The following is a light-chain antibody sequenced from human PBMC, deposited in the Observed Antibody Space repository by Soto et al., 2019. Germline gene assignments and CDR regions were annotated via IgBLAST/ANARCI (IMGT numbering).Light chain of an antibody. CDR2: DAS. Sequence: DIQMTQSPSTLSASIGDRVTITCRASQNINNWIAWYQQKPGKAPKFLIYDASTLESGVPSRFSGSGFGTEFSLTISILQPDDFASYYCHHPRTFGYGTKVDIK. V-gene: IGKV1-5*01. CDR3: HHPRT. J-gene: IGKJ1*01. CDR1: QNINNW.